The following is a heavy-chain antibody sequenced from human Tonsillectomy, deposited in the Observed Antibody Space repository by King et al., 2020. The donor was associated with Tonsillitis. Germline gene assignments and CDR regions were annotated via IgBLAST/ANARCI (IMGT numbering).Heavy chain of an antibody. CDR2: IYYSGST. D-gene: IGHD3-22*01. CDR3: ARDKVCSGYYCAYGMDV. CDR1: GGSISTYY. J-gene: IGHJ6*02. V-gene: IGHV4-59*01. Sequence: QLQESGPGLVKPSETLSLTCTVSGGSISTYYWSWIRQPPGKGLEWIGYIYYSGSTNYNPSLKSRVTISVDTSKNQFSLKPSSVTAADTAVYYCARDKVCSGYYCAYGMDVWGQGTTVTVSS.